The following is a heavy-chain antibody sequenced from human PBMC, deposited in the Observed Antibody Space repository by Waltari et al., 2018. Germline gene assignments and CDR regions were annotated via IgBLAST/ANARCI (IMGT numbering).Heavy chain of an antibody. J-gene: IGHJ4*02. CDR2: IYHSGST. V-gene: IGHV4-38-2*01. CDR1: GYSISSGYY. Sequence: QVQLQESGPGLVKPSETLSLTCAVSGYSISSGYYWGWLRQPPGKGLEWIGSIYHSGSTYYNPSLKSRVTISVDTSKNQFSLKLSSVTAADTAVYYCARHRSSSWYVPTDYWGQGTLVTVSS. CDR3: ARHRSSSWYVPTDY. D-gene: IGHD6-13*01.